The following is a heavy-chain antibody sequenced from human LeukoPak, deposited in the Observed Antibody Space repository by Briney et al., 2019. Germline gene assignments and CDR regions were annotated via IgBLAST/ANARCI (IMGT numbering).Heavy chain of an antibody. CDR3: ARGSYYDSSGYYYRDDAFDI. Sequence: GGSLRLSCAAFGFTFDDYAMSWVRQAPGKGLEWVSDINWNGESTNYGDSVKGRFTISRDNAKNSLYLQMNSLRAEDTALYYCARGSYYDSSGYYYRDDAFDIWGQGTMVTVSS. CDR2: INWNGEST. V-gene: IGHV3-20*04. D-gene: IGHD3-22*01. J-gene: IGHJ3*02. CDR1: GFTFDDYA.